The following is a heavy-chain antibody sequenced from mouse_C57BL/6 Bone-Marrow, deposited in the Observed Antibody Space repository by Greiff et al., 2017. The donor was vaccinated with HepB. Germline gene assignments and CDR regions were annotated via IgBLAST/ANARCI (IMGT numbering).Heavy chain of an antibody. CDR2: IYPGNGDT. D-gene: IGHD1-1*01. CDR1: GYTFTSYN. V-gene: IGHV1-12*01. J-gene: IGHJ1*03. Sequence: QVQLQQSGAELVRPGASVKMSCKASGYTFTSYNMHWVKQTPRQGLEWIGAIYPGNGDTSYNQKFKGQATLTVDKSSSTDYMQLSSLTSEDSAVYFSARYRDYYGSSGWYFDVWGTGSTVTVT. CDR3: ARYRDYYGSSGWYFDV.